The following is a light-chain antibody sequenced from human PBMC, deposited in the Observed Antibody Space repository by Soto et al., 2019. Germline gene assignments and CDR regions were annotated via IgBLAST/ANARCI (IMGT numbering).Light chain of an antibody. CDR3: QQSNKWPLT. CDR2: ATS. Sequence: IVMTQSPATLSVSPGERATLSCRASQSVYSNLAWYQQKPGQAPRLLIYATSTRATGIPARFSGSGSGTEFTLTISGLQSEDFTIYYCQQSNKWPLTFDQGTRLEIK. V-gene: IGKV3-15*01. CDR1: QSVYSN. J-gene: IGKJ5*01.